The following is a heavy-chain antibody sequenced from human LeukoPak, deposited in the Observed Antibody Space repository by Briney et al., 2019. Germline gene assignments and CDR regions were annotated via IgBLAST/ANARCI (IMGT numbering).Heavy chain of an antibody. CDR2: ISFDGTNK. D-gene: IGHD2-2*01. Sequence: GGSLRLSCAASGFTFRSYGIHWVRQAPGKGLEWVAMISFDGTNKHYADSVKGRFTISRDNSKDTLSLEMNSLRAEDTALYHCARDALYQLLRHNWFDPWGQGTLVTVSS. J-gene: IGHJ5*02. CDR3: ARDALYQLLRHNWFDP. V-gene: IGHV3-30*03. CDR1: GFTFRSYG.